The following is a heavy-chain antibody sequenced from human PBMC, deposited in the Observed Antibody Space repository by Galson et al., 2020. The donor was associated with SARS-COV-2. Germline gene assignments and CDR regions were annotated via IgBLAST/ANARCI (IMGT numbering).Heavy chain of an antibody. CDR2: ISGSGDNT. J-gene: IGHJ5*02. CDR3: AKHHVIVLVPPAISRDYFDP. V-gene: IGHV3-23*01. Sequence: TGGYLRLSSAASGFTFRNYAMTWVRQAPGKGLEWVSAISGSGDNTYNADSVKGRFSVSRDNSKNTLYLQMNSLRAEDTAVYFCAKHHVIVLVPPAISRDYFDPWGQGALVTVSS. D-gene: IGHD2-2*02. CDR1: GFTFRNYA.